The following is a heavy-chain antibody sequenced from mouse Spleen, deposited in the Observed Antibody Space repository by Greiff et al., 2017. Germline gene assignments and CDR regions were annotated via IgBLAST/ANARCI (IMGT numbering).Heavy chain of an antibody. J-gene: IGHJ4*01. D-gene: IGHD2-1*01. Sequence: QVQLKQSGPELVKPGASVKISCKASGYAFSSSWMNWVKQRPGKGLEWIGRIYPGDGDTNYNGKFKGKATLTADKSSSTAYMQLSSLTSEDSAVYFCARDTTMVPNAMDYWGQGTSVTVSS. CDR2: IYPGDGDT. CDR1: GYAFSSSW. V-gene: IGHV1-82*01. CDR3: ARDTTMVPNAMDY.